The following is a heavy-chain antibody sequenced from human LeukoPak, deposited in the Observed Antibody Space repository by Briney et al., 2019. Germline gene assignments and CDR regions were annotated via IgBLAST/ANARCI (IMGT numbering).Heavy chain of an antibody. V-gene: IGHV4-61*01. J-gene: IGHJ5*02. CDR1: GGSISSGNYY. Sequence: SQTLSLTCTVSGGSISSGNYYWSWIRQPPGKGLEWIGYIYYSGSTNYNPSLKSRVTISVDTSKNQFSLRLSSVTAADTAVYYCARGITMVRGVNNWFDPWGQGTLVTVSS. D-gene: IGHD3-10*01. CDR3: ARGITMVRGVNNWFDP. CDR2: IYYSGST.